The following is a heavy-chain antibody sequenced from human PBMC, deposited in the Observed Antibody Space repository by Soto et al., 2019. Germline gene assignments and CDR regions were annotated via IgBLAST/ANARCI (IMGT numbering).Heavy chain of an antibody. CDR1: GFTFSSYA. CDR3: ARGLRLLYYFDY. Sequence: GGSLRLSCAASGFTFSSYALHWVRQAPGKGLEWVAVISYDGSNKYYADSVKGRFTISRDNSKNTLYLQMNSLRAEDTAVYYCARGLRLLYYFDYWGQGTLVTVSS. J-gene: IGHJ4*02. D-gene: IGHD4-17*01. CDR2: ISYDGSNK. V-gene: IGHV3-30-3*01.